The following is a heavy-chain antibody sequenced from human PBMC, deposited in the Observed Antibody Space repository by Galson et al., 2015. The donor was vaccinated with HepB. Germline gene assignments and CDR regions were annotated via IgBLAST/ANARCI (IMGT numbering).Heavy chain of an antibody. J-gene: IGHJ5*02. CDR3: ARGARQWRTPVGWFDP. Sequence: ETLSLTCTVSGGSISSYYWSWIRQPPGKGLEWIGYIYYSGSTNYNPSLKSRVTISVDTSKNQFSLKLSSVTAADTAVYYCARGARQWRTPVGWFDPWGQGTLVTVSS. CDR2: IYYSGST. V-gene: IGHV4-59*01. D-gene: IGHD6-19*01. CDR1: GGSISSYY.